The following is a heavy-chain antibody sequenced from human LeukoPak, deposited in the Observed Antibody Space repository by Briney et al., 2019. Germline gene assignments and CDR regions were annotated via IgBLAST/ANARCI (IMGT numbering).Heavy chain of an antibody. CDR3: AKFKKEYYYDSSGYPLYYFDY. J-gene: IGHJ4*02. CDR2: ISGSGGST. V-gene: IGHV3-23*01. CDR1: GFTFSGYG. Sequence: GGSLRLSCAASGFTFSGYGMNWVRQAPGKGLEWVSAISGSGGSTYYADSVKGRFTISRDNSKNTLYLRMNSLRAEDTAVYYCAKFKKEYYYDSSGYPLYYFDYWGQGTLVTVSS. D-gene: IGHD3-22*01.